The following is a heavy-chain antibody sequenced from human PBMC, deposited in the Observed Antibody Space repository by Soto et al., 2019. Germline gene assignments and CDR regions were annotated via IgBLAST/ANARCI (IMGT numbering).Heavy chain of an antibody. CDR2: INHSGST. CDR3: ARGPVYGSGSYFFDY. V-gene: IGHV4-34*01. J-gene: IGHJ4*02. CDR1: GGSFSGYY. D-gene: IGHD3-10*01. Sequence: NPSETLSLTCAVYGGSFSGYYWSWIRQPPGKGLEWIGEINHSGSTNYNPSLKSRVTISVDTSKNQFSLKLSSVTAADTAVYYCARGPVYGSGSYFFDYWGQGTLVT.